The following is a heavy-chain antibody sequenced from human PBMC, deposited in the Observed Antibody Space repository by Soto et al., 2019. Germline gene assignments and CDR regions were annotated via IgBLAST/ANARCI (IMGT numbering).Heavy chain of an antibody. CDR3: ARDRTYYYFWSGYYGGYHMEY. V-gene: IGHV4-59*01. J-gene: IGHJ4*01. D-gene: IGHD3-3*01. CDR2: IYYSGST. CDR1: GGSTSSYY. Sequence: SETLSLTCAGSGGSTSSYYWSWSRQPPGKGLEWIGYIYYSGSTNYNPSLKSRVTISVDTSKNQFSLKLSSVTAADTAVYYCARDRTYYYFWSGYYGGYHMEYWGTGTLATVFS.